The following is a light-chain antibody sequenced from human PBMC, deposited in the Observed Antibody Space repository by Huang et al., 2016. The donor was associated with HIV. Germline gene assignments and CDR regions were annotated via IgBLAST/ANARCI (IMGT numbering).Light chain of an antibody. Sequence: EIVLTQSPATLSLSPGERATLSCRASQSVSSYLAWYQQKPGQAPRLLIYDAYNRATGIPARFSGSGSGTEFTLTISSLEPEDFAVYYCQQRSNWPPAFGQGTRLEIK. CDR2: DAY. CDR3: QQRSNWPPA. J-gene: IGKJ5*01. CDR1: QSVSSY. V-gene: IGKV3-11*01.